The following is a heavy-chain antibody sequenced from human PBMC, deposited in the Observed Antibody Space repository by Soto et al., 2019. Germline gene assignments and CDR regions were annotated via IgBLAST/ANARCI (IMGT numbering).Heavy chain of an antibody. D-gene: IGHD6-6*01. CDR1: GDSVSSNSAA. J-gene: IGHJ5*02. CDR3: ARDLGSSILLEIVGFDP. V-gene: IGHV6-1*01. Sequence: KQSQTLSLTCAISGDSVSSNSAAWNWIRQSPSRGLEWLGRTYYRSKWYNDYAVSVKSRITINPDTSKNQFSLQLNSVTPEDTAVYYCARDLGSSILLEIVGFDPWGQGTLVTVSS. CDR2: TYYRSKWYN.